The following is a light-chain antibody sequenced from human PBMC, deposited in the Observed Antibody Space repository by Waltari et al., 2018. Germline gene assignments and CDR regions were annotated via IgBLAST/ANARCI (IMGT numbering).Light chain of an antibody. V-gene: IGKV1-8*01. J-gene: IGKJ1*01. CDR1: QGISSY. Sequence: AIRIPQSPSSLSASTGDSVTITCQASQGISSYLAWYQQKPGKAPKLLIYAASTLQSGVPSRFSGSGSETDFALTISCLQAEDFATYYCQQYYSYQWTFGQGTKVEIK. CDR3: QQYYSYQWT. CDR2: AAS.